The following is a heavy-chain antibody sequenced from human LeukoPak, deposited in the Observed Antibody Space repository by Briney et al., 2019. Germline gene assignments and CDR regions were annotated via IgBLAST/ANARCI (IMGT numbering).Heavy chain of an antibody. CDR3: AKKEGSSWYGLDFQH. Sequence: GGSLRLSCAASGFNFSIYSMNWVRQAPGKGLEWVAVISYDGSNKYYADSVKGRFTISRDNSKNTLYLQMNSLRAEDTAVYYCAKKEGSSWYGLDFQHWGQGTLVTVSS. J-gene: IGHJ1*01. CDR2: ISYDGSNK. D-gene: IGHD6-13*01. V-gene: IGHV3-30-3*02. CDR1: GFNFSIYS.